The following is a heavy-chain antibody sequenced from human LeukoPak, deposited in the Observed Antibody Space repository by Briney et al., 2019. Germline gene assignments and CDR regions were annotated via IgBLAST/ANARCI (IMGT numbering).Heavy chain of an antibody. J-gene: IGHJ4*02. CDR3: ARADY. CDR1: GFSFSSSD. CDR2: ISSSSSTM. V-gene: IGHV3-48*03. Sequence: AGGSLRLSCAASGFSFSSSDTNWVRQAPGKGLEWVSYISSSSSTMYYADSVKGRFTISRDNAKNSLYLQMNSLRAEDTAVYYCARADYWGQGTLVTVSS.